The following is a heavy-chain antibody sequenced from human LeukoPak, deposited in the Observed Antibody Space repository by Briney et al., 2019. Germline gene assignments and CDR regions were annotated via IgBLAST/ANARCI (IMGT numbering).Heavy chain of an antibody. J-gene: IGHJ4*02. Sequence: SETLSLTCTVSGGSISSSSYYWGWIRQPPGKGLEWIGSIYYGSSTYYNPSLQSRVTISVDTSRNQLSLSVMSVTAADTAVYYCARDHTLIRGVPDYWGQGIFVTISS. CDR2: IYYGSST. CDR3: ARDHTLIRGVPDY. CDR1: GGSISSSSYY. D-gene: IGHD3-10*01. V-gene: IGHV4-39*07.